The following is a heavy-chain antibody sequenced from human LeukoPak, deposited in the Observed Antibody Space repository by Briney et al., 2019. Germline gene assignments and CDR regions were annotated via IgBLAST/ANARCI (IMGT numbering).Heavy chain of an antibody. V-gene: IGHV4-31*03. D-gene: IGHD3-3*01. CDR2: IYYSGST. J-gene: IGHJ3*02. CDR1: GGSISSGGYY. Sequence: SETLSLTCTVSGGSISSGGYYWNWIRQHPGKGLEWIGYIYYSGSTYYNPSLKSRVTISIDTSKNQFSLKLSSVTAADTAVYYCARGRFLDAFDIWGQGTMVTVSS. CDR3: ARGRFLDAFDI.